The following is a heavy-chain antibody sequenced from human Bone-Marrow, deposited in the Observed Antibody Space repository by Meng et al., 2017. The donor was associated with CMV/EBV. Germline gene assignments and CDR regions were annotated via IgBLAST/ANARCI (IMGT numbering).Heavy chain of an antibody. CDR3: ASGPRRTGVGVYFDY. CDR1: GYTFTDYY. D-gene: IGHD3/OR15-3a*01. J-gene: IGHJ4*02. CDR2: INPNSGGT. V-gene: IGHV1-2*02. Sequence: ASVNVSCMASGYTFTDYYMHWVRQAPGQGLEWMGWINPNSGGTNYAQKFQGRVTMTRDTSISTAYMELNRLRSDDTAVYSCASGPRRTGVGVYFDYWGRGTLVTVSS.